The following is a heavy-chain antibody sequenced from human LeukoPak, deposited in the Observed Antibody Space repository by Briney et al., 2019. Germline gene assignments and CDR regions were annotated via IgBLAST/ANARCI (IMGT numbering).Heavy chain of an antibody. V-gene: IGHV4-59*01. D-gene: IGHD5-18*01. CDR2: IYYSGST. CDR3: ARGYAYGPNYYFDY. Sequence: SETLSLTCSFSGGSISNYYWSWVRQPPGKGLEWIGYIYYSGSTDYNPSLKSRVTISIDTSKNHFSLRLSSVTAADTALYYCARGYAYGPNYYFDYWGQGTLVTVSS. CDR1: GGSISNYY. J-gene: IGHJ4*02.